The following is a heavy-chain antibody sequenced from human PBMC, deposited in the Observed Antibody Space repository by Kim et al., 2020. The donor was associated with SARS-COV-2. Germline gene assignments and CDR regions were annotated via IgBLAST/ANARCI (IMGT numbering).Heavy chain of an antibody. CDR1: GFTFSNAW. V-gene: IGHV3-15*01. CDR2: IKSKTDGGTT. CDR3: TTGQFYCSGGSCYRGPYDY. J-gene: IGHJ4*02. Sequence: GGSLRLSCAASGFTFSNAWMSWVRQAPGKGLEWVGRIKSKTDGGTTDYAAPVKGRFTISRDDSKNTLYLQMNSLKTEDTAVYYCTTGQFYCSGGSCYRGPYDYWGQGTLVTVSS. D-gene: IGHD2-15*01.